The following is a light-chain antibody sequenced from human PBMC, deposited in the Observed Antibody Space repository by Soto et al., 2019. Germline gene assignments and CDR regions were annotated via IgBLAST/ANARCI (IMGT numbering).Light chain of an antibody. J-gene: IGKJ5*01. Sequence: EIVLTQSPDTLSLSPGERATLSCRASQSVSSSYLAWYQQKPGQAPRLLIYGASSRATGIPDRFSGSGSGTDFTLTISRLEPEDLAVYFCQQYDTSPPSTFGQGTRLESK. CDR3: QQYDTSPPST. V-gene: IGKV3-20*01. CDR1: QSVSSSY. CDR2: GAS.